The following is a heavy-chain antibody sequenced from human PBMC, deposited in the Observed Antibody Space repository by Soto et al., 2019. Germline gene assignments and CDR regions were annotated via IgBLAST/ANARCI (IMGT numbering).Heavy chain of an antibody. V-gene: IGHV3-66*01. D-gene: IGHD3-10*01. CDR2: IYSGGST. CDR1: DFTVSSNY. CDR3: ARDSVFWFGELNYMDG. J-gene: IGHJ6*03. Sequence: EVQLVESGGGLVQPGGSLRLSCEASDFTVSSNYMSWVRQAPGKWLEWVPVIYSGGSTYYAASVRGRFTISRDSSKNTIYLQMNSLRAEDTAVYYCARDSVFWFGELNYMDGWGKGTTVTVSS.